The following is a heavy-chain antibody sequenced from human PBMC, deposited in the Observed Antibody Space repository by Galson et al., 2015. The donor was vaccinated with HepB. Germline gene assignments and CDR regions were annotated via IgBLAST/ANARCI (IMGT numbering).Heavy chain of an antibody. CDR1: GYNFSRYW. CDR3: ARRAARVGFGDSHLDY. V-gene: IGHV5-51*03. D-gene: IGHD3-10*01. CDR2: IFPDDSDT. J-gene: IGHJ4*01. Sequence: QSGAEVKKPGQSLKISCKGSGYNFSRYWIGWLRQKPGKGLEWMGIIFPDDSDTRYSPSFQGQVTISADKSSSTAYLQWNRLKASDSAIYYCARRAARVGFGDSHLDYFGHGTLVTVSS.